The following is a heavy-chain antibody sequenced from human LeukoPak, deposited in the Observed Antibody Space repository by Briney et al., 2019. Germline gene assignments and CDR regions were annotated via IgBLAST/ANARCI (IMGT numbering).Heavy chain of an antibody. V-gene: IGHV3-30*18. CDR1: GFTFSSYG. CDR2: ISYGGSNK. Sequence: GGSLRLSCAASGFTFSSYGMHWVRQAPGKGLEWVAVISYGGSNKYYADSVKGRFTISRDNSKNTLYLQMNSLRAEDTAVYYCAKDQKPYCSSTSCYPYGGFDYWGQGTLVTVSS. CDR3: AKDQKPYCSSTSCYPYGGFDY. D-gene: IGHD2-2*01. J-gene: IGHJ4*02.